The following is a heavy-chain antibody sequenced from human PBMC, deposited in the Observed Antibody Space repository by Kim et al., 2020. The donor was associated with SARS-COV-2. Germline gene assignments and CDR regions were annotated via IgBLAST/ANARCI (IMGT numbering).Heavy chain of an antibody. V-gene: IGHV4-59*13. CDR2: IYYSGST. Sequence: SETLSLTCTVSGGSISSYYWSWIRQPPGKGLEYIGYIYYSGSTNYNPSLKSRGTISVDTSKNQFSLKLSSVTAADTAVYYCACMAGPWYFQHWGQGTLVTVSS. CDR3: ACMAGPWYFQH. J-gene: IGHJ1*01. CDR1: GGSISSYY. D-gene: IGHD6-19*01.